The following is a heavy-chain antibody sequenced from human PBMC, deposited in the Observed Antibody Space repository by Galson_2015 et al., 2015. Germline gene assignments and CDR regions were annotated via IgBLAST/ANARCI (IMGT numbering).Heavy chain of an antibody. V-gene: IGHV3-23*01. D-gene: IGHD3-22*01. CDR3: AKLKGLDYDRPVDF. CDR2: INNSGGST. Sequence: LRLSCAASGITFSSYGMSWVRQAPGKGLGWVSTINNSGGSTNYADSVKGRFTISRDNSRNTLFLQMNSLRAEDTAVYYCAKLKGLDYDRPVDFWGQGTLVTVSS. CDR1: GITFSSYG. J-gene: IGHJ4*02.